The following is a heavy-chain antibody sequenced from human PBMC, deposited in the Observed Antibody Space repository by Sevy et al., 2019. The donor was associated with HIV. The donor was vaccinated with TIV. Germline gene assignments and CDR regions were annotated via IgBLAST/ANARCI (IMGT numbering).Heavy chain of an antibody. CDR2: TKVDGSEK. J-gene: IGHJ6*02. CDR1: GFTFRSYW. CDR3: ARDCSSTSCLWGFDV. V-gene: IGHV3-7*03. D-gene: IGHD2-2*01. Sequence: GGSLRLSCAVSGFTFRSYWMSWVRQAPGKGLEWVAHTKVDGSEKYHVDSVKGRFSISRDNAKNSLFLQMNSLRVEVTAVYYCARDCSSTSCLWGFDVWGQGTAVTVSS.